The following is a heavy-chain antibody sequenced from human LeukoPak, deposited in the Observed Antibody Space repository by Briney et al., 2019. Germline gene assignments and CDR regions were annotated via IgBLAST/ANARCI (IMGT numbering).Heavy chain of an antibody. J-gene: IGHJ4*02. V-gene: IGHV1-18*01. CDR3: ARATAMDTYYYDSSGYYWGSYFDY. D-gene: IGHD3-22*01. CDR2: IGAYNGNT. CDR1: GYTFTSYG. Sequence: ASVKVSFKASGYTFTSYGISWVGQAAGRGVEGMGWIGAYNGNTNYAQKLQGRVTMTTDTSTSTAYMELRSLRSDDTAVYYCARATAMDTYYYDSSGYYWGSYFDYWGQGTLVTVSS.